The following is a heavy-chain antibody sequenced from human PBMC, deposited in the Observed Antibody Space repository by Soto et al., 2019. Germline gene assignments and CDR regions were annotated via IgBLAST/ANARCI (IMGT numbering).Heavy chain of an antibody. Sequence: PGGSVRLSCAASGFTFSSYSMNWVRQAPGKGLEWVSYISSSSSTIYYADSVKGRFTISRDNAKNSLYLQMNSLRDENTAVYYCSRGGYNFAAFDIWGQGTMVTVSS. CDR1: GFTFSSYS. D-gene: IGHD5-12*01. CDR2: ISSSSSTI. J-gene: IGHJ3*02. CDR3: SRGGYNFAAFDI. V-gene: IGHV3-48*02.